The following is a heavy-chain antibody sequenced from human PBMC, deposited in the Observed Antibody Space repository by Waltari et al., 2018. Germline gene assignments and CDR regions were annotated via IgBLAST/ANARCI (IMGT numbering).Heavy chain of an antibody. Sequence: QVQLQESGPGLVEPSGTLCPTCAVSGDSISSNYWWSWVRQSPGKGLEWIGQIHHSGRTHYNPSFESLLSMSVDRSKNQFSLNLNSVTAADTAVYYCAGDRAIGLFFDYWGQGTLVTVSS. CDR3: AGDRAIGLFFDY. V-gene: IGHV4-4*02. J-gene: IGHJ4*02. D-gene: IGHD2-2*01. CDR1: GDSISSNYW. CDR2: IHHSGRT.